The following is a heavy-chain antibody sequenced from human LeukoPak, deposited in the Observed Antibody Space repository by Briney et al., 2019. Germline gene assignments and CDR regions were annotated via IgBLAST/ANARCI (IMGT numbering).Heavy chain of an antibody. D-gene: IGHD3-9*01. V-gene: IGHV3-9*01. J-gene: IGHJ4*02. CDR2: ISWNSGSI. Sequence: GRSLRLSCAASGFTFDDYAMHWVWQAPGKGLEWVSGISWNSGSIGYADSVKGRFTISRDNAKNSLYLQMNSLRAEDTALYYCAKDTDYDILTGSVDYWGQGTLVTVSS. CDR3: AKDTDYDILTGSVDY. CDR1: GFTFDDYA.